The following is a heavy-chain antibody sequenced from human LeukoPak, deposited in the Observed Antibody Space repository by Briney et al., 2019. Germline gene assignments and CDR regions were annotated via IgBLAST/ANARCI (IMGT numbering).Heavy chain of an antibody. J-gene: IGHJ3*02. D-gene: IGHD2-21*01. Sequence: GGSLRLSCAASGFTFSSYSMNWVRQAPEKGLEWVSSISSSSSYIYYADSVKGRFTISRDNAKNSLYLQMNSLRAEDTAVYYCARDKHTVGDAFDIWGQGTMVTVSS. CDR3: ARDKHTVGDAFDI. CDR2: ISSSSSYI. V-gene: IGHV3-21*01. CDR1: GFTFSSYS.